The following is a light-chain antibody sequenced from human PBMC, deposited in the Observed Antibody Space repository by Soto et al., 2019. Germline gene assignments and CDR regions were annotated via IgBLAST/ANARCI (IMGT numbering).Light chain of an antibody. J-gene: IGLJ1*01. CDR2: EVS. Sequence: QSVLAQPASVSGSPGQSITISCTGTSSDVGSYNYVSWYQQHPGKAPKLTIYEVSNRPSGVSNRFSGSKSGNTASLTISGLQAEDEADYYCSSYRSTSTLEVFGTGTKVTVL. V-gene: IGLV2-14*01. CDR3: SSYRSTSTLEV. CDR1: SSDVGSYNY.